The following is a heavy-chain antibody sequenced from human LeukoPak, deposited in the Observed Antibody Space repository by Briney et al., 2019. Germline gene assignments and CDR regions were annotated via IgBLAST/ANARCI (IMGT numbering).Heavy chain of an antibody. J-gene: IGHJ3*02. CDR1: GFTFSNYG. CDR3: AKDRGTSLCDAFDI. CDR2: LSSSGGST. D-gene: IGHD6-25*01. Sequence: GGTLRLSCAASGFTFSNYGMNWVRQAPGKGLEWVSALSSSGGSTYYADSVKGRFTISRDNSKNTLYLQMNSLGAEDTAVYYCAKDRGTSLCDAFDIWGQGTMVTVSS. V-gene: IGHV3-23*01.